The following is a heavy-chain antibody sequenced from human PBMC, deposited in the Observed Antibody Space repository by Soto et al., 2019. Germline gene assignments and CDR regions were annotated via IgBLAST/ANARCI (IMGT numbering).Heavy chain of an antibody. CDR3: ARGRDQPPVGLYFDS. CDR1: GDAFTNYI. J-gene: IGHJ4*02. D-gene: IGHD1-26*01. CDR2: IIPMFGTP. V-gene: IGHV1-69*01. Sequence: QVQLVQSGAEVKKPGSSVKVSCKASGDAFTNYIFDWVRQAPGQGLEWMGGIIPMFGTPKYAQSFQDRVTISADVSTGTAYLELTSLRFDDTAVYYCARGRDQPPVGLYFDSWGEGTRVTVSS.